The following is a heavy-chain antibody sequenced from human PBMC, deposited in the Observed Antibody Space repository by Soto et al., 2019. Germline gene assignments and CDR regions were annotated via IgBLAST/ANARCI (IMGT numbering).Heavy chain of an antibody. CDR3: ARGASDDYGGNPDAFDI. D-gene: IGHD4-17*01. CDR2: INHSGST. J-gene: IGHJ3*02. CDR1: GGSFSGYY. Sequence: SETLSLTCAVYGGSFSGYYWSWIRQPPGKGLEWIGEINHSGSTNYNPSLKSRVTISVDTSKNQFSLKLSSVTAADTAVYYCARGASDDYGGNPDAFDIWGQGTMVTVSS. V-gene: IGHV4-34*01.